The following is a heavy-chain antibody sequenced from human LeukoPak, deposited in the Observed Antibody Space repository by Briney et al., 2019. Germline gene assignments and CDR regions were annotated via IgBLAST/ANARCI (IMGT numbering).Heavy chain of an antibody. Sequence: ASVKVSCTASGYTFTSYGISWVRQAPGQGLEWMGWISAYNGNTNYAQKLQGRVTMTTDTSTSTAYMELRSLRSDDTAVYYCAAQAHYGSGSYYNFAAGDWGQGTLVTVSS. D-gene: IGHD3-10*01. CDR3: AAQAHYGSGSYYNFAAGD. CDR1: GYTFTSYG. J-gene: IGHJ4*02. V-gene: IGHV1-18*01. CDR2: ISAYNGNT.